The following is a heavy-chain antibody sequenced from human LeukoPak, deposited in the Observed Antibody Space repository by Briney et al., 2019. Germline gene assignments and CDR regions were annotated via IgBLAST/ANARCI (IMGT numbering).Heavy chain of an antibody. CDR3: ANTYYAFWSGSF. CDR2: ISYDESKR. CDR1: GFTFSSNG. Sequence: GGSLRLSCAASGFTFSSNGIHWVRQAPGKGLEWVTVISYDESKRYYADSVKGRFTISRDNSRNTVYLQMNSLRAEDTAVYYCANTYYAFWSGSFWGQGTLVTVSS. V-gene: IGHV3-30-3*01. D-gene: IGHD3-3*01. J-gene: IGHJ4*02.